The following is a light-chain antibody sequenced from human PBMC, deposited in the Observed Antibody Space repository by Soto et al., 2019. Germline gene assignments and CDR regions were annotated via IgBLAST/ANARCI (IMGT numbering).Light chain of an antibody. CDR3: QQYNNWPWT. V-gene: IGKV3-15*01. CDR1: QSISDT. J-gene: IGKJ1*01. CDR2: GAS. Sequence: EIVMTQSPATLSVSPWGRATLSCRASQSISDTLAWYQQKPGQAPRLLIYGASTRATGFPARFSGSGSGTDFTLTISSLQSEDFAVYYCQQYNNWPWTFGQGTKVEIK.